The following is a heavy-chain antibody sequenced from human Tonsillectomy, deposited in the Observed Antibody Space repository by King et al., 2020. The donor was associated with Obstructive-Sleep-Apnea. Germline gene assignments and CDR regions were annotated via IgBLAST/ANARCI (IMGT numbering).Heavy chain of an antibody. CDR3: ARMRCYYDSSGYYSLYFDY. Sequence: TLKESGPVLVRPTETLTLTCTVSVFSLNNARVGVSWIRQPPGKALECLAHIFSNDEKSYSTSLRSRLTISKDTSKSQVVLAMANMDPVDTATYYCARMRCYYDSSGYYSLYFDYWDQGTLVTVSS. V-gene: IGHV2-26*01. J-gene: IGHJ4*02. CDR1: VFSLNNARVG. CDR2: IFSNDEK. D-gene: IGHD3-22*01.